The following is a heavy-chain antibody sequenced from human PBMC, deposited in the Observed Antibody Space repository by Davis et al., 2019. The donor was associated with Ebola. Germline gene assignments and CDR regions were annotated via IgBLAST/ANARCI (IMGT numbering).Heavy chain of an antibody. CDR1: GFTFSSYG. CDR3: ARDLGVIDEWLRLYYGMDV. Sequence: PGGSLRLSCAASGFTFSSYGMHWVRQAPGKGLEWVAIIWYDGSNKYYADSVKGRFTISRDNSKNTLYLQMNSLRAEDTAVYYCARDLGVIDEWLRLYYGMDVWGQGTTVTVSS. J-gene: IGHJ6*02. CDR2: IWYDGSNK. V-gene: IGHV3-33*08. D-gene: IGHD5-12*01.